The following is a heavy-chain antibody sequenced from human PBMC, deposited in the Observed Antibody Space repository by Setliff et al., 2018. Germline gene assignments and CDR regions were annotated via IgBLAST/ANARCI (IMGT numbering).Heavy chain of an antibody. V-gene: IGHV4-39*07. CDR2: INHSGST. D-gene: IGHD3-3*01. J-gene: IGHJ3*02. CDR1: GGSISSSSYY. CDR3: ARSGYYDFWSGFLNDAFDI. Sequence: SETLSLTCTVSGGSISSSSYYWSWIRQPPGKGLEWIGEINHSGSTNYNPSLKSRVTISVDTSKNQFSLKLSSVTAADTAVYYCARSGYYDFWSGFLNDAFDIWGQGTMVT.